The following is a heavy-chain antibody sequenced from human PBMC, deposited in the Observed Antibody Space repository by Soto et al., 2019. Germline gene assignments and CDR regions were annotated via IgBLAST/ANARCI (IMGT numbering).Heavy chain of an antibody. CDR2: ISHAGTTI. J-gene: IGHJ4*02. D-gene: IGHD3-22*01. Sequence: GGSLRLSCAASGFTFSSYSMNWVRQAPGKGLEWVSYISHAGTTIYYADSVKGRFTISRDNSKNSLYLQMNSLRDEVTAVYYCANWRHYYDSSGYDYFDYWGQGTLVTVSS. V-gene: IGHV3-48*02. CDR3: ANWRHYYDSSGYDYFDY. CDR1: GFTFSSYS.